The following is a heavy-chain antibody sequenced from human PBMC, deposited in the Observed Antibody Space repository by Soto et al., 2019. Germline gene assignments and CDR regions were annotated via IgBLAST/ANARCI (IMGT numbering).Heavy chain of an antibody. Sequence: EAQLVESGGGLVQPGGSLRLSCAASGFTFNIYSMNWVRQAPGKGLEWVSYISSSGSNIYYADSVKGRFTISRDNAKNSLYLQMNSLRDEDTAVYYCARGPLQQLEFWGQGTLVTVSS. CDR3: ARGPLQQLEF. CDR1: GFTFNIYS. V-gene: IGHV3-48*02. CDR2: ISSSGSNI. D-gene: IGHD6-13*01. J-gene: IGHJ4*02.